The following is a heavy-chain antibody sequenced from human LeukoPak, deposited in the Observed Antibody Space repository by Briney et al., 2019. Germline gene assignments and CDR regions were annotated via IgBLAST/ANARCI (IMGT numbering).Heavy chain of an antibody. D-gene: IGHD3-9*01. CDR3: ARGGAFDWNPRY. Sequence: GGSLRLSCVASGFTVSDYYMSWVRQAPGKGLEWVSLLYTDDTTIYADSVEGRFTISRDDSKNTIYLHMTTLRGEDTAVYYCARGGAFDWNPRYWGQGTLVTVSS. J-gene: IGHJ4*02. CDR2: LYTDDTT. CDR1: GFTVSDYY. V-gene: IGHV3-53*01.